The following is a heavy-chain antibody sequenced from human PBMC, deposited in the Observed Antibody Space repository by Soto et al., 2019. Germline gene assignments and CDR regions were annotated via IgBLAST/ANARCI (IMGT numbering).Heavy chain of an antibody. CDR1: GFSLSTSGVG. V-gene: IGHV2-5*02. CDR2: IYWDDDE. J-gene: IGHJ5*02. D-gene: IGHD3-16*01. CDR3: AHSLYDYVWGTNWFDP. Sequence: QITLKESGPTLVKPTQTLTLTCTFSGFSLSTSGVGVGWIRQPPGKALEWLALIYWDDDERYSPSLKSRLTITKDPSKNQVVLTMTNMDPVDTATYYCAHSLYDYVWGTNWFDPWGQGTLVTVSS.